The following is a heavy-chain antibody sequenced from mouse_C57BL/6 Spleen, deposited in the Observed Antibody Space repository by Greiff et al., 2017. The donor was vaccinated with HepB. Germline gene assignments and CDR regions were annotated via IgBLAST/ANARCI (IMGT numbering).Heavy chain of an antibody. CDR2: IRLRSDNYAT. Sequence: EVMLVESGGGLVQPGGSLKLSCVASGFTFSNYWMSWVRQSPEKGLDWIAQIRLRSDNYATHYAESVKGRFTISRDDSKSGVYLQMNNLRAEDTGIYYCTGGGGYWGQGTSLTVSS. V-gene: IGHV6-3*01. J-gene: IGHJ2*02. CDR3: TGGGGY. CDR1: GFTFSNYW.